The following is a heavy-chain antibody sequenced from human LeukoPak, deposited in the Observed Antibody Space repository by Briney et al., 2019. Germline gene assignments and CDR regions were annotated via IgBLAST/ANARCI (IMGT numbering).Heavy chain of an antibody. J-gene: IGHJ4*02. V-gene: IGHV4-59*01. CDR3: ARGGYQLLDY. CDR1: GGSISSYY. D-gene: IGHD2-2*01. CDR2: IYYSGDT. Sequence: PSETLSLTCTVSGGSISSYYWSWIRQRPGKGLEWIGYIYYSGDTNNNPSLKSRVTISVDTSKNQFSLKLSSVTAADTAVYYCARGGYQLLDYWGQGTLVTVSS.